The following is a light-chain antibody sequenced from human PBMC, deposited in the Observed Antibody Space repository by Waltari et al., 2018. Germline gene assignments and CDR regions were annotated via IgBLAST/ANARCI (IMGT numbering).Light chain of an antibody. CDR1: QNIDIY. CDR2: GAS. Sequence: DVQLTQSPSSLSASVGDRFTISCRESQNIDIYLNWYQQKPGKAPNLLIYGASNLQSGVPSRFSGSGSGTEFTLTISSLQPEDFASFYCQQTSITPRTFGQGTKLEI. V-gene: IGKV1-39*01. CDR3: QQTSITPRT. J-gene: IGKJ2*01.